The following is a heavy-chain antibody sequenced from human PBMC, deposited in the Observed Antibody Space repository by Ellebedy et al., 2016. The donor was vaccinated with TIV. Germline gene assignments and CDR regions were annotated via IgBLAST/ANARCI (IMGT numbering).Heavy chain of an antibody. Sequence: AASVKVSCKASGGTFSSYAISWVRQAPGQGLEWMGRIIPILGIANYAQKFQGRVTITRDTSASTAYMELSSLRSEDTAVYYCARLSRVYDSSGYNWFDPWGQGTLVTVSS. J-gene: IGHJ5*02. V-gene: IGHV1-69*04. CDR3: ARLSRVYDSSGYNWFDP. CDR1: GGTFSSYA. CDR2: IIPILGIA. D-gene: IGHD3-22*01.